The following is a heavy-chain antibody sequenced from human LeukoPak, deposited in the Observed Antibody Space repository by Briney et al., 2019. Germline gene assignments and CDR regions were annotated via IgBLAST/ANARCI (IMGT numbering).Heavy chain of an antibody. CDR1: GASIRDYY. J-gene: IGHJ4*02. Sequence: SETLSLTCTVSGASIRDYYWSWIRQSAGKGLEWIGRLYNIGSTNYNPSLKSRVTMSVDTSKNQFSLKLNSVTAADTAVYYCARGIVVVPAAKPQRQQLGFDYWGQGTLVTVSS. D-gene: IGHD2-2*01. CDR3: ARGIVVVPAAKPQRQQLGFDY. V-gene: IGHV4-4*07. CDR2: LYNIGST.